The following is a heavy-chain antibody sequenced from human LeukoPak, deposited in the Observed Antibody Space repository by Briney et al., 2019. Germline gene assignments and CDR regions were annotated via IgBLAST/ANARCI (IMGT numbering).Heavy chain of an antibody. D-gene: IGHD3-3*01. CDR1: GYTFTGYY. CDR2: INPNSGGT. CDR3: ARSPFYYDFWSGLDY. V-gene: IGHV1-2*02. J-gene: IGHJ4*02. Sequence: GASVKVSCKASGYTFTGYYMHWVRQAPGQGLEWMGWINPNSGGTNFAQKFQGRVTMTRDTSISTAYMELSRLRSDDTAVYYCARSPFYYDFWSGLDYWGQGTLATVSS.